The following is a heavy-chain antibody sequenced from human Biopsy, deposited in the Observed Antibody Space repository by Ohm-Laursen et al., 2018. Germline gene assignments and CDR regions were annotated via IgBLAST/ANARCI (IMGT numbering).Heavy chain of an antibody. CDR3: ALQSVAQMKNFDY. J-gene: IGHJ4*02. Sequence: ASVKVSCKASGFSFTGYYIHWVRQAPGQGLEWMGWISPKSGDTNYAHKFQGNITVTGDTSMSTAYMEMSRLRCDDTAVYYCALQSVAQMKNFDYWGQGTLVTVSS. CDR1: GFSFTGYY. D-gene: IGHD6-19*01. CDR2: ISPKSGDT. V-gene: IGHV1-2*02.